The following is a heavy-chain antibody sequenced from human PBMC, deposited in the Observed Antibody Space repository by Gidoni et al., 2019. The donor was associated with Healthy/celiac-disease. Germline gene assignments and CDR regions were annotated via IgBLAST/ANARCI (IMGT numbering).Heavy chain of an antibody. CDR2: ISYDGSNQ. J-gene: IGHJ3*02. CDR3: AKPSSSSWYGAFDI. V-gene: IGHV3-30*18. CDR1: GFTFSSDG. D-gene: IGHD6-13*01. Sequence: VQPGRSLRLSCAASGFTFSSDGMHWVRQAPGKGLGWVAVISYDGSNQYYADSGKGQFTSSRDKSKNTLYLQMNSLRAEDTAVYYCAKPSSSSWYGAFDIWGQGTMVTVSS.